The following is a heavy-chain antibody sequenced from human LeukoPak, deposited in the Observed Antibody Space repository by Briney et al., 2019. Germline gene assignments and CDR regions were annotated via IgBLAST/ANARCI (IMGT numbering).Heavy chain of an antibody. J-gene: IGHJ4*02. CDR2: IYSGGST. CDR3: ARGRRPSYSAYGYFDY. Sequence: GGSLRLSCAASGFTVSSNYMSWVRQAPGKGLEWVSFIYSGGSTYYADSVKGRFIISRDNSKNTRYLQMNSLRAEDTAVYYCARGRRPSYSAYGYFDYWGQGTLVTVSS. V-gene: IGHV3-53*01. CDR1: GFTVSSNY. D-gene: IGHD1-26*01.